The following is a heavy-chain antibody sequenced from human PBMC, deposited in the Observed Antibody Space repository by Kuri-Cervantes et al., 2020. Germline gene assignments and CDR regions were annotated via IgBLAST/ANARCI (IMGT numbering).Heavy chain of an antibody. CDR3: ARRVYASSADY. D-gene: IGHD2-8*01. J-gene: IGHJ4*02. CDR2: IYYSGST. V-gene: IGHV4-59*08. CDR1: GGSISSYY. Sequence: SETLSLTCTVSGGSISSYYWSWIRQPPGKGLEWIGYIYYSGSTNYNPSLKSRVTISVDTSKNQFSLKLKSVIAADTAIYYCARRVYASSADYWGQGTLVTVSS.